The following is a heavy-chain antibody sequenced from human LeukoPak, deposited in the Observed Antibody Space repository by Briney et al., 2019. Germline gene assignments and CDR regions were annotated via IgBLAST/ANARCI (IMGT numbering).Heavy chain of an antibody. V-gene: IGHV3-74*01. CDR2: INSDGTGT. D-gene: IGHD6-19*01. Sequence: PGGSLRLSCAASGFTFSSYWMHWIRQAPGKGLVWVSRINSDGTGTYYADSVKGRFTISRDNAKNTLYLQMNSLRAEDTAVYYCARVGRSSGWYRWDYWGQGTLVTVSS. J-gene: IGHJ4*02. CDR3: ARVGRSSGWYRWDY. CDR1: GFTFSSYW.